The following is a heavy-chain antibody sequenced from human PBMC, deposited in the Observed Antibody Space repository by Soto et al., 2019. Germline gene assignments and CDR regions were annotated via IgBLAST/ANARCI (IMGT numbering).Heavy chain of an antibody. J-gene: IGHJ6*03. CDR2: IYPGDSDT. V-gene: IGHV5-51*01. CDR1: GYSFTSYW. D-gene: IGHD2-15*01. Sequence: GESLKISCKGSGYSFTSYWIGWVRQMPGKGLEWMGIIYPGDSDTRYSPSFQGQVTISADKSISTAYLQWSSLKASDTAMYYCARHGGVPYCSGGSCYEGGYYYYYMDVWGKGTTVTVSS. CDR3: ARHGGVPYCSGGSCYEGGYYYYYMDV.